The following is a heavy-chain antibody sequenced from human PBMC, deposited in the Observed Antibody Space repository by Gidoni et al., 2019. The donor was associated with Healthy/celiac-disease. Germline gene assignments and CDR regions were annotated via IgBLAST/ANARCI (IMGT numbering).Heavy chain of an antibody. J-gene: IGHJ4*02. CDR2: INHSGST. CDR1: GGSFSGYY. V-gene: IGHV4-34*01. CDR3: ARARIHRWPYFDY. Sequence: VQLQQWGAGLLKPSETLSLTCAVNGGSFSGYYWSWSRQPPGKGLEWSGEINHSGSTNYNPSLKSRVTISVDTSKNQFSLKLSSVTAADTAVYYCARARIHRWPYFDYWGQGTLVTVSS. D-gene: IGHD2-15*01.